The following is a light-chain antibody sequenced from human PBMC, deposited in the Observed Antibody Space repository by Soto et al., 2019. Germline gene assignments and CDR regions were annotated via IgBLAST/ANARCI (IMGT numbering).Light chain of an antibody. V-gene: IGLV2-23*01. Sequence: QSALTQPASVSGSPGQSITISCTGTSSDVGSYNLVSWYQQHPGKAPKLMIYEGSKRPSGVSNRLSGSKSGNTASLTISGLQAEDEADDYCCSYAGSSTSRVFGGGTKLTGL. J-gene: IGLJ3*02. CDR3: CSYAGSSTSRV. CDR2: EGS. CDR1: SSDVGSYNL.